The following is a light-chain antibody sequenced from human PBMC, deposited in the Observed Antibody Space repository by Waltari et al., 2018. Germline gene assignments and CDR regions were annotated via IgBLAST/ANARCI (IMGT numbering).Light chain of an antibody. CDR3: FSYGGNYL. Sequence: QDTLTQPRSVSGSPGQTVTMYCTGASSDIGDYNYVSWYQQHPDTATKLIIYAVTKRPSGVSDRFSGSKSGNTASLTISGLQAEDEAVYYCFSYGGNYLFGGGTRLTVL. V-gene: IGLV2-11*01. J-gene: IGLJ2*01. CDR2: AVT. CDR1: SSDIGDYNY.